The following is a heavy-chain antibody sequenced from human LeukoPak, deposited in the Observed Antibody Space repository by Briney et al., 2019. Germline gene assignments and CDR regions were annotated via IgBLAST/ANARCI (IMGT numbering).Heavy chain of an antibody. J-gene: IGHJ4*02. CDR1: GGSISPYY. CDR3: ARFGGSSSRQLDS. Sequence: PSETLSLTCTVSGGSISPYYWSWIRQTPGKGLEWTGYILYSGTTTNYNPSLKSRVTISVDTSKNQFSLKVSSVTAADTAVYYCARFGGSSSRQLDSWGQGTLVTVSS. CDR2: ILYSGTT. V-gene: IGHV4-59*01. D-gene: IGHD6-6*01.